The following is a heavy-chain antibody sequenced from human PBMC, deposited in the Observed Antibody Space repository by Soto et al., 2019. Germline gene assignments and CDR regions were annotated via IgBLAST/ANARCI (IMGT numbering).Heavy chain of an antibody. CDR3: ARDRKYSRSWDDSDGFYVQAFDI. D-gene: IGHD6-13*01. CDR1: GGSISSYY. CDR2: IYYSGST. J-gene: IGHJ3*02. V-gene: IGHV4-59*01. Sequence: QVQLQESGPGLVKPSETLSLTCTVSGGSISSYYWSWIRQPPGKGLEWIGYIYYSGSTNYNPSLKSRVTISVDTSKNQFSLKLSSVTAADTAVYYCARDRKYSRSWDDSDGFYVQAFDIWGQGTMVTVSS.